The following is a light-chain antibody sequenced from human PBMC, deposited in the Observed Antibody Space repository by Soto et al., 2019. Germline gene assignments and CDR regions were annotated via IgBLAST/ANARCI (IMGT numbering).Light chain of an antibody. CDR3: QHYNSYSEA. CDR1: QDIRSD. Sequence: AIQMTQFPSSLSASVGDRVTITCRASQDIRSDLGWYQQRPGKAPKLLIYATSSLQSGVPSRFSGSGSGTDFTLTISSLQPEDFATYYCQHYNSYSEAFGQGTKVELK. J-gene: IGKJ1*01. V-gene: IGKV1-6*01. CDR2: ATS.